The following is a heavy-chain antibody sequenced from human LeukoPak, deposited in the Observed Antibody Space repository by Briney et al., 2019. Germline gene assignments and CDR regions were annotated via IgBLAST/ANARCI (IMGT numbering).Heavy chain of an antibody. V-gene: IGHV1-18*01. CDR1: GYTFTSYG. CDR3: ARGPLWFGELSNYFDY. D-gene: IGHD3-10*01. Sequence: ASVKVSCKASGYTFTSYGISWVRQAPGQGLEWMGRISAYNGNTNYAQKLQGRVTMTTDTSTSTAYMELRSLRSDDTAVYYCARGPLWFGELSNYFDYWGQGTLVTVSS. J-gene: IGHJ4*02. CDR2: ISAYNGNT.